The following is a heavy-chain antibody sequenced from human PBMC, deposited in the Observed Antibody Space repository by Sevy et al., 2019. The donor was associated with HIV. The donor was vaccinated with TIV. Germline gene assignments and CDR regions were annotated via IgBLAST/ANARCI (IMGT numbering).Heavy chain of an antibody. J-gene: IGHJ4*02. D-gene: IGHD3-9*01. CDR1: GGTFSSYA. V-gene: IGHV1-69*13. Sequence: ASVKVSCKASGGTFSSYAIRWVRQAPGQGLEWMGGIIPIFGTANYAQKFQGRVTITADESTSTAYMELSSLRSEDTAVYYCARGSVLRYFDWLSPFDYWGQGTLVTVSS. CDR3: ARGSVLRYFDWLSPFDY. CDR2: IIPIFGTA.